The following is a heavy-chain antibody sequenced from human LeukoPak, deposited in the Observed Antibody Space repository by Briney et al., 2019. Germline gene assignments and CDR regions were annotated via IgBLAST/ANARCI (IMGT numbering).Heavy chain of an antibody. J-gene: IGHJ4*02. V-gene: IGHV3-21*01. Sequence: GGSLRLSWAASGFTFSSYSMNWVRQAPGKGLEWVSSISSSSSYIYYADSVKGRFTISRDNAKNSLYLQMNSLRAEDTAVYYCARSIGDVEWLHLFDYWGQGTLVTVSS. CDR2: ISSSSSYI. D-gene: IGHD3-3*01. CDR1: GFTFSSYS. CDR3: ARSIGDVEWLHLFDY.